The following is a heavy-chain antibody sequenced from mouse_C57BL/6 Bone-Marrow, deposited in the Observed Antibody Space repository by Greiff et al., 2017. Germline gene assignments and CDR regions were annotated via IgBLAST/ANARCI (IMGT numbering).Heavy chain of an antibody. CDR1: GFNIKDDY. J-gene: IGHJ3*01. CDR2: IDPENGDT. V-gene: IGHV14-4*01. D-gene: IGHD1-1*01. Sequence: VQLQQSGAELVRPGASVKLSCTASGFNIKDDYMHWVKQRPEQGLEWIGWIDPENGDTEYASKFQGKATTTADTSSNTAYLQLSSLTSEDTAVYYGTNASYPPSYYGSSPAWYSYWGKGTLVTVAA. CDR3: TNASYPPSYYGSSPAWYSY.